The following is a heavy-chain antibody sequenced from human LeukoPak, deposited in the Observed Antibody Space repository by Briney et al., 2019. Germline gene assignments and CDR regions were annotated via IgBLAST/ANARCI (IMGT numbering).Heavy chain of an antibody. CDR1: GFTFSSYW. Sequence: GGSLRLSCAGSGFTFSSYWMTWVRQAPGKGLEWVSSISSSSSYIYYADSVKGRFTISRDNAKNSLYLQMNSLRAEDTAVCYCARDGEASGLGLWEFDYWGQGTLVTVSS. CDR2: ISSSSSYI. J-gene: IGHJ4*02. V-gene: IGHV3-21*01. D-gene: IGHD1-26*01. CDR3: ARDGEASGLGLWEFDY.